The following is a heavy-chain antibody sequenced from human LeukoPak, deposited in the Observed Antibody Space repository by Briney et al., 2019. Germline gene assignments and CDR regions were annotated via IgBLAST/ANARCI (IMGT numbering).Heavy chain of an antibody. CDR3: ARIIAAAGPYFDY. J-gene: IGHJ4*02. D-gene: IGHD6-13*01. CDR1: GYSISSGYY. CDR2: IYHSGST. V-gene: IGHV4-38-2*02. Sequence: SETLSLTCTVSGYSISSGYYWGWIRQPPGKGLEWIGSIYHSGSTYYNPSLKSRVTISVDTSKNQFSLKLSSVTAADTAVYYCARIIAAAGPYFDYWGQGTLVTVSS.